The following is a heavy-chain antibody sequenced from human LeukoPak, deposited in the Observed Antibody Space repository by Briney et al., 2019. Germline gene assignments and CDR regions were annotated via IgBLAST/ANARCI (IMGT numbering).Heavy chain of an antibody. CDR2: IGAGGTFT. D-gene: IGHD6-19*01. Sequence: GGSLRLSCTASGFTFSSYAMNWVRQAPGKGLEWVSGIGAGGTFTYYADSVRGRFTISRDNSRNTLYLQMNSLRADDTAVYYCAKAGIGVVGYFDYWGQGTLVTVSS. V-gene: IGHV3-23*01. J-gene: IGHJ4*02. CDR3: AKAGIGVVGYFDY. CDR1: GFTFSSYA.